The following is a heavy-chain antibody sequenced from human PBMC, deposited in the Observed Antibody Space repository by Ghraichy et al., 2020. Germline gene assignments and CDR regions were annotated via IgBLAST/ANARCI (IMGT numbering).Heavy chain of an antibody. J-gene: IGHJ5*02. CDR3: ARVGSTSWRRTWFDP. CDR1: GGSISSYY. D-gene: IGHD2-2*01. V-gene: IGHV4-59*01. Sequence: SETLSLTCTVSGGSISSYYWSWIRQPPGKGLEWIGYIYYSGSTNYNPSLKSRVTISVDTSKNQFSLKLSSVTAADTAVYYCARVGSTSWRRTWFDPWGQGTLVTVSS. CDR2: IYYSGST.